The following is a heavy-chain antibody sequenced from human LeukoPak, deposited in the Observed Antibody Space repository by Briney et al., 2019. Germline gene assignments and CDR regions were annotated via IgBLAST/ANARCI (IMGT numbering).Heavy chain of an antibody. CDR3: ARDHRYCSSTSCYKDAFDI. CDR1: GFPFSDYY. D-gene: IGHD2-2*01. CDR2: IKYDGMK. J-gene: IGHJ3*02. V-gene: IGHV3-7*03. Sequence: GGSLRLSCAASGFPFSDYYMTWVRQAPGKGLEWVASIKYDGMKYYVDSVKGRFTISRDDAKNSVYLQMNSLRAEDTAVYYCARDHRYCSSTSCYKDAFDIWGQGTMVTVSS.